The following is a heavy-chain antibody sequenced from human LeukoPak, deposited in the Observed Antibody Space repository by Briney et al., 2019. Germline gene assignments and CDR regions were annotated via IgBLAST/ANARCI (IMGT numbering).Heavy chain of an antibody. V-gene: IGHV4-34*01. Sequence: SEALSLTRVLYVGSFSVYFWSWIRPPPGKGREWIGEINHSGSTNYNPSLKSRVTISVDTSKNQCSLKLSSVTAADTAVYYCARDGYSSGWYGPAYFDYWGQGGMVAVCS. J-gene: IGHJ4*02. CDR2: INHSGST. CDR1: VGSFSVYF. D-gene: IGHD6-19*01. CDR3: ARDGYSSGWYGPAYFDY.